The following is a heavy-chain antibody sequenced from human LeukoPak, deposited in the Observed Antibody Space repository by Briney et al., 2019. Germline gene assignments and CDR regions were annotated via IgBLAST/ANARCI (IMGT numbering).Heavy chain of an antibody. Sequence: GGSLTLSCAASGFTLRIYGMSWVRQSPGKGLEWVSVISDSGATTYADSVKGRFTISRDNSKNTLDLQMNSLRAEDTAVYYCVKDTPLDSGDEYYFDSWGQGTLVTVSS. CDR2: ISDSGATT. D-gene: IGHD4-17*01. CDR1: GFTLRIYG. CDR3: VKDTPLDSGDEYYFDS. V-gene: IGHV3-23*01. J-gene: IGHJ4*02.